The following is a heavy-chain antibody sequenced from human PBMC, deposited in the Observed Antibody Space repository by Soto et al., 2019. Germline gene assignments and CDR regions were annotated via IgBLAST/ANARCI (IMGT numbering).Heavy chain of an antibody. D-gene: IGHD6-13*01. J-gene: IGHJ4*02. CDR3: ARVLPRGSIAAAAQALDY. V-gene: IGHV3-21*01. CDR2: IISSSSYI. Sequence: EVQLVESGGGLVKPGGSLRLSCAASGFTFSSYSMNWVRQAPGKGLEWVSSIISSSSYIYYADSVKGRFTISRDNAKNSLYLQMNSLRAEDTAVYYCARVLPRGSIAAAAQALDYWGQGTLVTVSS. CDR1: GFTFSSYS.